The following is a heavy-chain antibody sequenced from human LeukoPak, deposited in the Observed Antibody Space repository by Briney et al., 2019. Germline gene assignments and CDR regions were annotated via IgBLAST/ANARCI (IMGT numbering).Heavy chain of an antibody. D-gene: IGHD1-14*01. CDR2: INPNSGGT. J-gene: IGHJ4*02. CDR3: ARVTPPTPTYYFDY. V-gene: IGHV1-2*02. Sequence: ASVKVSCKASGGTFSSYAISWVRQAPGQGLEWMGWINPNSGGTNYAQKFQGRVTMTRDTSISTAYMELSRLRSDDTAVYYCARVTPPTPTYYFDYWGQGTLVTVSS. CDR1: GGTFSSYA.